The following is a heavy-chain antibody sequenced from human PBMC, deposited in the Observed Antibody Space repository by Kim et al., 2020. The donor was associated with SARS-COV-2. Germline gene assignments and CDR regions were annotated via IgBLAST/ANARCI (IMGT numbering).Heavy chain of an antibody. CDR2: IYYSGST. D-gene: IGHD4-17*01. Sequence: SETLSLTCTVSGGSISSGGCYWSWIRQHPGKGLEWIGYIYYSGSTYYNPSLKSRFTISVDTSKNQFSLKLSSVTAADTAVYYCARRSWALRFGYWYFHLWGRGTLVTVSS. V-gene: IGHV4-31*03. J-gene: IGHJ2*01. CDR3: ARRSWALRFGYWYFHL. CDR1: GGSISSGGCY.